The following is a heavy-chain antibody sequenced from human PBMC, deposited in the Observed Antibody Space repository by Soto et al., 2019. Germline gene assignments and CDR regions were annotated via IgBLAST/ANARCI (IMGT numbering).Heavy chain of an antibody. CDR2: IYDGGRT. V-gene: IGHV4-30-4*01. CDR1: GGSISTVDYW. CDR3: ARGPSGDKVDS. Sequence: QVQLQESGPGLVKPSQTLSLTCTVSGGSISTVDYWWSWIRQSPDMGLEWIGHIYDGGRTYNNPSLERRVTMSVDTSEGQLSLTLSSVSAADTAVYYCARGPSGDKVDSWGQGTLVTVSS. D-gene: IGHD7-27*01. J-gene: IGHJ4*02.